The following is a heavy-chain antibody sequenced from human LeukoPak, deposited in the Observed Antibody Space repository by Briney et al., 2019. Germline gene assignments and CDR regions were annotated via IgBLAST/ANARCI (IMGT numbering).Heavy chain of an antibody. D-gene: IGHD6-19*01. CDR3: ARGLAVAGSSWFDP. Sequence: GGSLRLSCAASGFTFSNYWMHWVRQTPGKGLVWVSRINSDASVTTYADSVKGRFTISRDNAKNTLYLQLDSLRAEDTAVYYCARGLAVAGSSWFDPWGQGTLVSVSS. J-gene: IGHJ5*02. CDR1: GFTFSNYW. V-gene: IGHV3-74*01. CDR2: INSDASVT.